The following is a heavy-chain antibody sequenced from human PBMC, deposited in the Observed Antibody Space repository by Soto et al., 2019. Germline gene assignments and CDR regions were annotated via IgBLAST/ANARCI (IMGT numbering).Heavy chain of an antibody. D-gene: IGHD5-18*01. Sequence: QVQLVQSGAEVKKPGSSVKVSCKASGGTFSSYTISWVRQAPGQGLEWMGRIIPILGIANYAQKFQGRVTITADKSTRTAYMELSSLRSEDTAVYYCARDRDSYGPGYFDYWGQGTLVTVSS. CDR1: GGTFSSYT. J-gene: IGHJ4*02. CDR2: IIPILGIA. V-gene: IGHV1-69*08. CDR3: ARDRDSYGPGYFDY.